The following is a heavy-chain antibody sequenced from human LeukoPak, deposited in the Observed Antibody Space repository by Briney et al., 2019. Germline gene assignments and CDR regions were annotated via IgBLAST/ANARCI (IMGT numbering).Heavy chain of an antibody. CDR1: GFTFSSYG. V-gene: IGHV3-30*02. Sequence: PGGPLRLSCAASGFTFSSYGMHWVRQAPGKGLEGVAFIRYDGSNKYYADSVKGRFTISRDNSKNTLYLQMNSLRAEDTAVYYCARGRKLVPKYYYYMDVWGKGTTVTISS. D-gene: IGHD6-13*01. CDR2: IRYDGSNK. CDR3: ARGRKLVPKYYYYMDV. J-gene: IGHJ6*03.